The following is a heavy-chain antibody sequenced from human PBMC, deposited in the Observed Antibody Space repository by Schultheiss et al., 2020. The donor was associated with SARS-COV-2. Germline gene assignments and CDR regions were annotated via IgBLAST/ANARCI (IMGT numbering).Heavy chain of an antibody. J-gene: IGHJ6*02. CDR1: GGSFSGYY. CDR2: INHSGST. Sequence: SETLSLTCAVYGGSFSGYYWSWIRQPPGKGLEWIGEINHSGSTNYNPSLKSRVTISVDTSKNQFSLKLSSVTAADTAVYYCARGWFRLGGWSPHGMDVWGQGSTVTVAS. D-gene: IGHD6-19*01. CDR3: ARGWFRLGGWSPHGMDV. V-gene: IGHV4-34*01.